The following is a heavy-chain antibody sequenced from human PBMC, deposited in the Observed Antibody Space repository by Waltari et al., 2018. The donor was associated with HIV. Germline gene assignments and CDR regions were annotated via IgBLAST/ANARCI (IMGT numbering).Heavy chain of an antibody. CDR2: INHSGST. CDR1: GGSFSGYY. D-gene: IGHD5-18*01. J-gene: IGHJ4*02. V-gene: IGHV4-34*01. Sequence: QVQLQQWGAGLLKPSETLSLTCAVYGGSFSGYYWSWIRQPPGKGLEWIGEINHSGSTNYNPTLNSRVTISVDTSKNQFSLKLSSVTAADTAVYYCARFGNTALDYWGQGTLVTVSS. CDR3: ARFGNTALDY.